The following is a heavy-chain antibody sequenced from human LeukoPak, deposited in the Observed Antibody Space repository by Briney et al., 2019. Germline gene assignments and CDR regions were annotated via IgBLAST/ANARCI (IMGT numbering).Heavy chain of an antibody. J-gene: IGHJ4*02. CDR2: MDKSGGT. V-gene: IGHV4-59*08. CDR1: GGSISNYY. Sequence: SETLSLTCTVSGGSISNYYWSWIRQSPEKGLEWIGYMDKSGGTAYSPSLKSRVTIAVDTSKNQFSLKLRSVTAADTAVYYCARQRRDVGATLGAFDYWGQGTLVTVSS. CDR3: ARQRRDVGATLGAFDY. D-gene: IGHD1-26*01.